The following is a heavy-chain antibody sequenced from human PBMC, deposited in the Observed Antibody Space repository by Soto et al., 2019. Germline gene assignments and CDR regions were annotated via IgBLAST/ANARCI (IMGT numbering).Heavy chain of an antibody. CDR2: VNPSGGHT. CDR1: GDTFTD. CDR3: ARGGPVVVVTAALDY. Sequence: QVQLVQSGAEVKKPGASVKVSCKASGDTFTDLHWVRQAPGQGLEWMGTVNPSGGHTTYAQHFLGRMTMTRDTSTSTLYMALTSLTYEDTAVYYCARGGPVVVVTAALDYWGQGTLVTVSS. V-gene: IGHV1-46*01. J-gene: IGHJ4*02. D-gene: IGHD2-21*02.